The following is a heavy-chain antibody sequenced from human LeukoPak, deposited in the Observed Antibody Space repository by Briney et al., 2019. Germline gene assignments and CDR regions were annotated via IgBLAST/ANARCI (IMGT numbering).Heavy chain of an antibody. CDR2: IYSDGST. D-gene: IGHD1-26*01. Sequence: PGGSLRLSCVVPGFSVSRNYMNWVRQAPEKGLEWVSIIYSDGSTYYADSVKGRFTISRDNSKNTPYLEMNNLRVEDTAVYHCARGGTYYSDWGQGALVTVSS. CDR3: ARGGTYYSD. CDR1: GFSVSRNY. J-gene: IGHJ4*02. V-gene: IGHV3-66*01.